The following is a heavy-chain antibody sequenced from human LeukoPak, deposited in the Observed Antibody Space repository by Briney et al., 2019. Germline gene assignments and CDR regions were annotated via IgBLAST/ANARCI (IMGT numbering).Heavy chain of an antibody. CDR2: IRSKANSYAT. CDR3: TRRGTEVYYYSMDV. D-gene: IGHD3-16*01. V-gene: IGHV3-73*01. J-gene: IGHJ6*02. Sequence: PGGSLRLSCAASGFTFSGFAMYWVRQASGKGLEWVGRIRSKANSYATAYAASVKGRFTISRDDSKNTAYLQMNSLKTEDTAVYYCTRRGTEVYYYSMDVWGQGTTVTVSS. CDR1: GFTFSGFA.